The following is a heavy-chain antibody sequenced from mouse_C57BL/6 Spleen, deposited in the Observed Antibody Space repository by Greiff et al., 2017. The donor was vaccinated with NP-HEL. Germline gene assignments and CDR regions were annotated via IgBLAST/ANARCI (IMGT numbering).Heavy chain of an antibody. Sequence: QVQLQQSGAELVRPGTSVKMSCKASGYTFTNYWIGWAKQRPGHGLEWIGDIYPGGGYTNYNEKFKGKATLTADKSSSTAYMQFSSLTSEASAIYYCARGDYYGSGPAWFAYWGQGTLVTVSA. V-gene: IGHV1-63*01. CDR1: GYTFTNYW. D-gene: IGHD1-1*01. CDR2: IYPGGGYT. J-gene: IGHJ3*01. CDR3: ARGDYYGSGPAWFAY.